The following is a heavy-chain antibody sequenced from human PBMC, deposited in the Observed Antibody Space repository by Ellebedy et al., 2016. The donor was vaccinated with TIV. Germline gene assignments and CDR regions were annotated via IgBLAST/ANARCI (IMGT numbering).Heavy chain of an antibody. J-gene: IGHJ4*02. CDR1: GGSFSGYY. D-gene: IGHD3-16*01. V-gene: IGHV4-34*01. CDR2: INPREST. Sequence: MPGGSLRLSCAVYGGSFSGYYWTWIRQPPGKGLEWIGEINPRESTTYNPSLKSRVTVSVDTSKNQFSLKLSSVTAADTALYYCARGPFYDYVCGRPPYFFDIWGQGTLVTVSS. CDR3: ARGPFYDYVCGRPPYFFDI.